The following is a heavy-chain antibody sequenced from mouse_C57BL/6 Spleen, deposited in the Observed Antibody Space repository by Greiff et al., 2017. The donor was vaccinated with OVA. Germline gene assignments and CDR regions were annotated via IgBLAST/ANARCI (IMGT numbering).Heavy chain of an antibody. Sequence: VKLMESGPGLVAPSQSLSITCTVSGFSLTSYGVHWVRQPPGKGLEWLVVIWSDGSTTYNSALQSRLRISKDNSKSQVFLKMNSLQTDYTAMYYCARHGGDSSGYFDYWGQGTTLTVSS. J-gene: IGHJ2*01. V-gene: IGHV2-6-1*01. CDR1: GFSLTSYG. CDR2: IWSDGST. CDR3: ARHGGDSSGYFDY. D-gene: IGHD3-2*02.